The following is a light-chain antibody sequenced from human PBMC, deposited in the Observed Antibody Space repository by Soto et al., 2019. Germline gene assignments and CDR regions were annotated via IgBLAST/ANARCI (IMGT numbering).Light chain of an antibody. CDR1: NSAVGGYNY. J-gene: IGLJ3*02. CDR2: DVS. Sequence: QSVLTQPRSVSGSPGQSVTISCTGTNSAVGGYNYVSWYQQHPGKAPKLVIYDVSKRPSGVPDRFSGSKSGNTASLTISGLQAEDEADYYCCSYAGNSLWVFGGGTKLTVL. CDR3: CSYAGNSLWV. V-gene: IGLV2-11*01.